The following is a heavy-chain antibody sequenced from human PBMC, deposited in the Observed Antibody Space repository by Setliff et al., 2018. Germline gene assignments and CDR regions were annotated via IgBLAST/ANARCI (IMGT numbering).Heavy chain of an antibody. CDR1: GYSFKSDDY. CDR2: VSHSGSP. J-gene: IGHJ4*02. Sequence: PSETLSLTCDVSGYSFKSDDYWAWIRQSPGRGLEWIGSVSHSGSPYYNPSLKSRVTISVDTSKNQFSLKLSSVTAADTAVYYCARSFSRREKFLLDYWGQGALVTVSS. CDR3: ARSFSRREKFLLDY. V-gene: IGHV4-38-2*01.